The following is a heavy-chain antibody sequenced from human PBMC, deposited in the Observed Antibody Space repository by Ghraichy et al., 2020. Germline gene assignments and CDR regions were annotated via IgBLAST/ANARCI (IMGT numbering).Heavy chain of an antibody. CDR3: ARNSLAAAGTHYWYFDL. CDR1: GYSFSTFG. CDR2: ISPYNGDT. J-gene: IGHJ2*01. V-gene: IGHV1-18*01. D-gene: IGHD6-13*01. Sequence: VKVSCKASGYSFSTFGVNWVRQAPGQGLEWVGWISPYNGDTLYAQTFQGRVTMTTDPSMATAYMELRSLKSDNTAVYYCARNSLAAAGTHYWYFDLWGRGTPVTVSS.